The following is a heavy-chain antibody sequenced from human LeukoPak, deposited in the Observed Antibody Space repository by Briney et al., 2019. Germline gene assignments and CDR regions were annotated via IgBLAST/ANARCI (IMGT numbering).Heavy chain of an antibody. Sequence: GASVKVSCKASGYTFTSYGISWVRQAPGQGLEWMGWISAYNGNTNYAQKLQGRVTMTTDTSTSTAYMELSSLRSEDTAVYYCAIHILERRTGRGPDAFDIWGQGTMVTVSS. J-gene: IGHJ3*02. CDR3: AIHILERRTGRGPDAFDI. CDR1: GYTFTSYG. V-gene: IGHV1-18*01. D-gene: IGHD1-1*01. CDR2: ISAYNGNT.